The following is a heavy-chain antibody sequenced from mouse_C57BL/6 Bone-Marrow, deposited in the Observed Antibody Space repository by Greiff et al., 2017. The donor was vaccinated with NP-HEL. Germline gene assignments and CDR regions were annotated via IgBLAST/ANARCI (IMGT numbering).Heavy chain of an antibody. J-gene: IGHJ3*01. CDR1: GFTFSSYA. CDR3: ARGRSGVAY. D-gene: IGHD1-1*02. V-gene: IGHV5-4*01. Sequence: EVQVVESGGGLVKPGGSLKLSCAASGFTFSSYAMSWVRQTPEKRLEWVATISDGGSYTYYPDNVKGRFTISRDNAKNNLYLQMSHLKSEDTAMYYCARGRSGVAYWGQGTLVTVSA. CDR2: ISDGGSYT.